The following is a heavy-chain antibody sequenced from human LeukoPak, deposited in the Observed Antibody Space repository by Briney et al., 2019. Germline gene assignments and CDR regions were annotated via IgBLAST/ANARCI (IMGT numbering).Heavy chain of an antibody. V-gene: IGHV4-59*01. CDR1: GGSMTGYY. Sequence: PSETLSLTCTVSGGSMTGYYWSWIRQPPGKELEYIGYIHYSGSTNYNPSLKSRATISIDTSKNQFSLKVSSVSAADTALYYCVTRAGTYFDYWGQGILVTVSS. D-gene: IGHD1-26*01. J-gene: IGHJ4*02. CDR2: IHYSGST. CDR3: VTRAGTYFDY.